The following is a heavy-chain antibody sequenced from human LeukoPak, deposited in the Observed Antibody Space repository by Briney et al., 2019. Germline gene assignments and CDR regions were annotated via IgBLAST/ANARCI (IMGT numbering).Heavy chain of an antibody. V-gene: IGHV3-9*01. CDR2: ISWNSGST. Sequence: PGGSLRLSCAASGFTFDDYAMHWVRQAPGKGLEWVSGISWNSGSTYYADSVKGRFTISRDNSKNTLYLQINSLRTEETAVYYCARALSSGYRFDYWGQGTLVTVSS. CDR3: ARALSSGYRFDY. CDR1: GFTFDDYA. J-gene: IGHJ4*02. D-gene: IGHD3-22*01.